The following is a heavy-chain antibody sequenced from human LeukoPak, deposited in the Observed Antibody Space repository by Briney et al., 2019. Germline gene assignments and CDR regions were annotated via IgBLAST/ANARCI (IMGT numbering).Heavy chain of an antibody. CDR1: GFPLSSYG. J-gene: IGHJ4*02. Sequence: GGSLRLSCAASGFPLSSYGVLGARSAPGKGLEWVAVISYDGSNKYYADSVKGRFTISRDNSKNTLYLKMKSVRAEHSAVFYCAKDSIVSPTAIDYWGQGTLVTVSS. CDR3: AKDSIVSPTAIDY. D-gene: IGHD2-21*01. V-gene: IGHV3-30*04. CDR2: ISYDGSNK.